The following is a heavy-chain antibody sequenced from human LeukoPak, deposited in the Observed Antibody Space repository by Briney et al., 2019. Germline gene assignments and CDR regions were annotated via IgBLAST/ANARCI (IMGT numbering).Heavy chain of an antibody. CDR3: ARDRYYYDSSGYFEGDY. Sequence: ASVKVSCKASGYTFTSYAMHWVRQAPGQRLEWMGWINAGNGNTKYSQEFQGRVTITRDTSASTAYMELSSLRSDDTAVYFCARDRYYYDSSGYFEGDYWGQGTLVTVSS. V-gene: IGHV1-3*01. D-gene: IGHD3-22*01. CDR2: INAGNGNT. CDR1: GYTFTSYA. J-gene: IGHJ4*02.